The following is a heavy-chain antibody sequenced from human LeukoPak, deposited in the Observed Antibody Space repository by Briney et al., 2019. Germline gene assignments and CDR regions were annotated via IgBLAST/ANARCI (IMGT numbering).Heavy chain of an antibody. CDR1: GGSISSYY. Sequence: SETLSLTCTVSGGSISSYYWSWIRQPPGKGLEWIGYIYYSGSTNYNPSLKSRVTISVDTSKNQFSLKLSSVTAADTAVYYCARGVYYYGSGSYLPYYYYMDVWGKGTTVTIYS. V-gene: IGHV4-59*01. D-gene: IGHD3-10*01. CDR3: ARGVYYYGSGSYLPYYYYMDV. CDR2: IYYSGST. J-gene: IGHJ6*03.